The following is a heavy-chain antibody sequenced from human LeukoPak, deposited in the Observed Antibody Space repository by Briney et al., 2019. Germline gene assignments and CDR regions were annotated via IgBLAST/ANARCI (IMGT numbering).Heavy chain of an antibody. V-gene: IGHV3-9*01. CDR1: GFTFDDYA. Sequence: PGRSLRLSCAASGFTFDDYAMHWVRQAPGKGLEWVSAISWNSGSIGHADSVKGRFTISRDNAKNSLYLQMNSLRAEDTALYYCAKDIGGYSYGYDDAFDIWGQGTMVTVSS. D-gene: IGHD5-18*01. CDR2: ISWNSGSI. CDR3: AKDIGGYSYGYDDAFDI. J-gene: IGHJ3*02.